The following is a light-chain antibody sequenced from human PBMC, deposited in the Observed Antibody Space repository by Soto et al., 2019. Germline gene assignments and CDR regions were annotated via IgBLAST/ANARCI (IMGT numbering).Light chain of an antibody. CDR2: AAS. Sequence: SQMTQSPSSLSASVGDRVTITCRASQRITTYLNWYQQKPGKAPKLLSYAASNLQSGVPSRFRGSASGTEFTLTISSLQPDDFATYYCQHYNSYSEAFGQGTKVDI. J-gene: IGKJ1*01. V-gene: IGKV1-39*01. CDR1: QRITTY. CDR3: QHYNSYSEA.